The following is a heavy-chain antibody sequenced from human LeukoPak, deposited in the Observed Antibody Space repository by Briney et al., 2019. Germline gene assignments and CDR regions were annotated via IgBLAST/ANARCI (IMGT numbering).Heavy chain of an antibody. D-gene: IGHD2-15*01. CDR3: AKCTGGSCYSTFDY. V-gene: IGHV3-23*01. Sequence: GGSLRLSCAASGFTFSSYAMSWVRQAPGKGLKWVSSISGSGDTTYYADSVKGRFIISRDLSKNTLYLQMNSLRAEDTAVYYCAKCTGGSCYSTFDYWGQGTLVTVSS. J-gene: IGHJ4*02. CDR2: ISGSGDTT. CDR1: GFTFSSYA.